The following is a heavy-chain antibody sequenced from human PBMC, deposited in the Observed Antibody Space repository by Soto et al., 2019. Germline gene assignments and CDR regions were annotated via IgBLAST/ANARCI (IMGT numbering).Heavy chain of an antibody. CDR2: MFRDENNK. J-gene: IGHJ4*02. V-gene: IGHV3-30-3*02. CDR3: AKSTAN. Sequence: QVQVVESGGGVVQPGRSLRLSCAASGFSVSDYPLHWVRQAPGKGLEWVAVMFRDENNKRYADSVKGRFTISRDNSKNTLYLQMDSPRTDDTAVYYCAKSTANWGQGTLVTVSS. CDR1: GFSVSDYP.